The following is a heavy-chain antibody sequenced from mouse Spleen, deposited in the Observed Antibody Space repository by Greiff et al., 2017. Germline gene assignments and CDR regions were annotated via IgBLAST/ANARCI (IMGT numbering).Heavy chain of an antibody. J-gene: IGHJ3*01. CDR1: GYTFTDYE. Sequence: QVQLKQSGAELVRPGASVTLSCKASGYTFTDYEMHWVKQTPVHGLEWIGTIDPETGGTAYNQKFKGKAILTADKSSSTAYMELRSLTSEDSAVYYCTRRTTAPAWFAYWGQGTLVTVSA. CDR3: TRRTTAPAWFAY. D-gene: IGHD1-2*01. V-gene: IGHV1-15*01. CDR2: IDPETGGT.